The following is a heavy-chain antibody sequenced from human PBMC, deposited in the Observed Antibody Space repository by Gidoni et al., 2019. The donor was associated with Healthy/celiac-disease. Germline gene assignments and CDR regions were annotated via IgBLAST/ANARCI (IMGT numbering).Heavy chain of an antibody. D-gene: IGHD3-16*01. Sequence: EVQLLESGGGLVQPGGSLRLPCAASGFTFSSYALSWVRQAPGKGLEWVSGISGSGGSTYYADSVKGRFTISRDNSKNTLYLQMNSLRAEDTAVYYCAKGGHEWFDPWGQGTLVTVSS. CDR2: ISGSGGST. V-gene: IGHV3-23*01. CDR3: AKGGHEWFDP. CDR1: GFTFSSYA. J-gene: IGHJ5*02.